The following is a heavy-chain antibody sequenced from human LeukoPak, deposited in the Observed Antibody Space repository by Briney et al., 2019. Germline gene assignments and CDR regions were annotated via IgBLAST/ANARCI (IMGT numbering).Heavy chain of an antibody. V-gene: IGHV1-2*02. J-gene: IGHJ4*02. CDR2: INPNSGGT. CDR1: GYTFTGYY. Sequence: GASVKVSCKASGYTFTGYYMHWVRQAPGQGLEWMGWINPNSGGTNYAQKLQGRVTMTTDTSTSTAYMELRSLRSDDTAVYYCARGVTFGGVNGPTEPSDYWGQGTLVTVSS. D-gene: IGHD3-16*01. CDR3: ARGVTFGGVNGPTEPSDY.